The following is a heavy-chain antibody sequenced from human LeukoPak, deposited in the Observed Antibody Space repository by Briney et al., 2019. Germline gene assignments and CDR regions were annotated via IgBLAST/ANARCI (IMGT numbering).Heavy chain of an antibody. CDR3: ARVRSSGWFNDY. CDR1: GVSISSSSYY. J-gene: IGHJ4*02. V-gene: IGHV4-39*01. CDR2: IYSSGST. Sequence: SETLSLTCDVSGVSISSSSYYWGWIRQPPGKGLEWIGSIYSSGSTYYNSSLKSRVTISIDTSKNQVSLKMSSVPAADTAVYYCARVRSSGWFNDYWGQRTLVTVSS. D-gene: IGHD6-19*01.